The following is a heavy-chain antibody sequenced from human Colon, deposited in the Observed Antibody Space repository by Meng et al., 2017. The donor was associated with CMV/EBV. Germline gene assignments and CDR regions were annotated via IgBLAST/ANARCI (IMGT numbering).Heavy chain of an antibody. D-gene: IGHD1-26*01. CDR3: AKARAGGATIGADY. Sequence: SGAASGFTFGDYALHWVRQAPGKGLEWVSGISRKSDTIVYADSVRGRFTISRDNAKNSLYLQMNSLRVEDTAIYYCAKARAGGATIGADYWGQGTLVTVSS. J-gene: IGHJ4*02. CDR2: ISRKSDTI. CDR1: GFTFGDYA. V-gene: IGHV3-9*01.